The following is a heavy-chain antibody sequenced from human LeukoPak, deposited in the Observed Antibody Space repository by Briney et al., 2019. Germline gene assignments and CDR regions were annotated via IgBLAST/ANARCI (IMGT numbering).Heavy chain of an antibody. Sequence: PSETLSLTCTVSGYSISSGYYWSWIRQPPGKGLEWIGEINHSGSTNYNPSLKSRVTISVDTSKNHFSLRLSSVTAADTAVYYCANIEGLKTSPPPDYWGQGTLVTVSS. CDR3: ANIEGLKTSPPPDY. V-gene: IGHV4-38-2*02. J-gene: IGHJ4*02. CDR1: GYSISSGYY. D-gene: IGHD5-24*01. CDR2: INHSGST.